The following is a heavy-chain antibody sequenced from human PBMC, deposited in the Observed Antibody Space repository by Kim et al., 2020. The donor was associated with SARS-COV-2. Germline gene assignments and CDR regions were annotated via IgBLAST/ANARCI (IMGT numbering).Heavy chain of an antibody. V-gene: IGHV3-7*01. D-gene: IGHD6-19*01. Sequence: GGSLRLSCAASGFTFSSYWMTWVRQAPGKGLEWVANIKQDGNQKYYVDSVKGRFTISRDNAKNSLYLQMNSQRAEDTAVYYCARDGGLYSSGKEAFDIWG. CDR3: ARDGGLYSSGKEAFDI. CDR1: GFTFSSYW. J-gene: IGHJ3*02. CDR2: IKQDGNQK.